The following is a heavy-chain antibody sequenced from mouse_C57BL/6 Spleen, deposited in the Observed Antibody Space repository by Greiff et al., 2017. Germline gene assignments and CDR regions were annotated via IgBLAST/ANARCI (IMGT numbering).Heavy chain of an antibody. J-gene: IGHJ4*01. Sequence: QVQLQQPGAELVRPGSSVKLSCKASGYTFTSYWMHWVKQRPIQGLEWIGNIDPSDSETHYNQKFKDKATLTVDKSSSTAYMQLSSLTSEDSAVYYCARGEPYYYAMDYWGQGTSVTVAS. V-gene: IGHV1-52*01. CDR1: GYTFTSYW. CDR2: IDPSDSET. CDR3: ARGEPYYYAMDY.